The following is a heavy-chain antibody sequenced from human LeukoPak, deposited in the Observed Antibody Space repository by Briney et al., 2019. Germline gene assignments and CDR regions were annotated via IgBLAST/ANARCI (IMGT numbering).Heavy chain of an antibody. J-gene: IGHJ3*02. D-gene: IGHD6-13*01. Sequence: SETLSFTCTVSGGSISSYYWSWIRQPPGKGLEWIGYMYYSGSTNYSPSLKSRVTTSVDTSKNQFSLKLSSVTAADTAVYYCARGSYSSSWSANGAFDIWGQGTMVTVSS. V-gene: IGHV4-59*01. CDR3: ARGSYSSSWSANGAFDI. CDR1: GGSISSYY. CDR2: MYYSGST.